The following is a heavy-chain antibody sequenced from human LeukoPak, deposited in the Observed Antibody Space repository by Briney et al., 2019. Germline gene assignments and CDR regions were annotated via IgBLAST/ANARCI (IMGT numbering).Heavy chain of an antibody. J-gene: IGHJ5*02. CDR2: ISWNSGSI. CDR3: AQDGGSGYYSTDNWFDP. V-gene: IGHV3-9*01. CDR1: GFTFDDYA. D-gene: IGHD3-22*01. Sequence: PGGSLRLSCAASGFTFDDYAMHWARQAPGKGLEWVSGISWNSGSIGYADSVKGRFTISRDDAKNSLYLQMNSLRAEDTALYYCAQDGGSGYYSTDNWFDPWGQGTLVTVSS.